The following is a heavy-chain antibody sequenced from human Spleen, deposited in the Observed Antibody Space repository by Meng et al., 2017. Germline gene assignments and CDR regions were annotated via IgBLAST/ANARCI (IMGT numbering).Heavy chain of an antibody. V-gene: IGHV2-5*02. J-gene: IGHJ4*02. CDR1: GFSLSTSGGA. CDR3: ARTYGHACYFDS. D-gene: IGHD2-2*01. CDR2: IYWDDDK. Sequence: SGPTLVKPTQTLTLTCTFSGFSLSTSGGAVAWVRQSPGKALEWLALIYWDDDKRYSPSLNSRLTITRDISTNQVVLTMATMDPVDTATDNCARTYGHACYFDSWGQGTLVTVSS.